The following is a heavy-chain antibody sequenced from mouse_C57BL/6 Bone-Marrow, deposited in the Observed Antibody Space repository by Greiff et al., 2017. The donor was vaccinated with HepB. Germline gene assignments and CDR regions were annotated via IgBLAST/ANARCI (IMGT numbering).Heavy chain of an antibody. CDR3: ARDTTVVADY. Sequence: EVQLQQSGPELVKPGASVKISCKASGYTFTDYYMNWVKQSHGKSLEWIGDINPNNGGTSYTQKFKGKATLTVDKSSSTAYMELRSLTSEDSAVYYCARDTTVVADYWGQGTTLTVSS. CDR1: GYTFTDYY. J-gene: IGHJ2*01. V-gene: IGHV1-26*01. CDR2: INPNNGGT. D-gene: IGHD1-1*01.